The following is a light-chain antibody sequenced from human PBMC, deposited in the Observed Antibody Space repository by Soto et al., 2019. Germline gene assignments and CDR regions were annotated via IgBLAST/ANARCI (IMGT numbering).Light chain of an antibody. J-gene: IGKJ3*01. Sequence: EIVLTQSPGTLSLSPGEGATLSCRASESVSHNYLAWYQQKPGQAPRHLIYGVSFRATGIPARFSGSGCGTDFSRTISTLEPEDFAVYYCQLYSYSRYCSVGPWTKV. CDR1: ESVSHNY. V-gene: IGKV3-20*01. CDR2: GVS. CDR3: QLYSYSRYCS.